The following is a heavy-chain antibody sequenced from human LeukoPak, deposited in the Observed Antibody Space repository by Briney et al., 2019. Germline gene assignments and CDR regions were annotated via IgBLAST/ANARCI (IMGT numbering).Heavy chain of an antibody. CDR2: ISSSGSTI. J-gene: IGHJ4*02. V-gene: IGHV3-11*01. CDR1: GFTFSDYY. CDR3: AKAGSSSWLPRTAYQYFDY. D-gene: IGHD6-13*01. Sequence: GGSLRLSCAASGFTFSDYYMGWIRQAPGKGLEWVSYISSSGSTIYYADSVKGRFTISRDNSKNTLYLQMNNLRAEDTAVYYCAKAGSSSWLPRTAYQYFDYWGQGTLVTVSS.